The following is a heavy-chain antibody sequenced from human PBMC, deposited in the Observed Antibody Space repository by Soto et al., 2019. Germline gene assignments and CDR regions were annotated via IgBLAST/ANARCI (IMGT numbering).Heavy chain of an antibody. CDR1: GGSFSGYY. D-gene: IGHD6-19*01. CDR2: INHSGST. V-gene: IGHV4-34*01. J-gene: IGHJ4*02. Sequence: QVQLQQWGAGLLKPSETLSLTCAVYGGSFSGYYWSWIRQPPGKGLEWIGEINHSGSTNYNPSLKSRVTISVDTSKNQFSLKLSSVTAADTAVYYCARALAVAGPLGYWGQGTLVTVSP. CDR3: ARALAVAGPLGY.